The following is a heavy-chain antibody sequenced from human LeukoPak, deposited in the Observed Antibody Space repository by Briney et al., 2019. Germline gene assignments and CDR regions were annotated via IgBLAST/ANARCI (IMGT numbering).Heavy chain of an antibody. CDR3: ARVLRYFDWLEGYYMDA. D-gene: IGHD3-9*01. CDR2: IGSSSSTI. Sequence: GGSLRLSCAASGFTFSSYSMNWVRRAPGKGREWVSYIGSSSSTIYYADSVKGRFTISRDNAKNSLYLQMNSLRAEDTAVYYCARVLRYFDWLEGYYMDAWGKGTTVTVSS. J-gene: IGHJ6*03. CDR1: GFTFSSYS. V-gene: IGHV3-48*01.